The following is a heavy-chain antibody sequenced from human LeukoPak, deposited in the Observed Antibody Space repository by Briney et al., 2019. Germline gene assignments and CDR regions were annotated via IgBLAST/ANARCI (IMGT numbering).Heavy chain of an antibody. CDR2: INPNNGGP. CDR3: QAILQWPR. Sequence: ASVKVSCKASGYTCTAYYIHWVRQAPGQGLELMGWINPNNGGPKYAQKFQGRVTMTRDTSISTAYMELSRLRSDDTAVYYCQAILQWPRWGQGTLVTVFS. D-gene: IGHD6-19*01. V-gene: IGHV1-2*02. CDR1: GYTCTAYY. J-gene: IGHJ4*02.